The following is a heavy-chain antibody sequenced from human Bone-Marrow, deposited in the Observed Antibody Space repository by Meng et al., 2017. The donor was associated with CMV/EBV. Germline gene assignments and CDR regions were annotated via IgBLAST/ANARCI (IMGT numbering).Heavy chain of an antibody. CDR1: GFTFSSYG. D-gene: IGHD3-3*01. CDR3: ASFFGVVMGPSPNWFDP. V-gene: IGHV3-30*02. Sequence: GESLKISCAASGFTFSSYGMHWVRQAPGKGLEWVAFIRYDGSNKYYADSVKGRFTISRDNSKNTLYLQMNSLRAEDTAVYYCASFFGVVMGPSPNWFDPWGQGTLVTVSS. J-gene: IGHJ5*02. CDR2: IRYDGSNK.